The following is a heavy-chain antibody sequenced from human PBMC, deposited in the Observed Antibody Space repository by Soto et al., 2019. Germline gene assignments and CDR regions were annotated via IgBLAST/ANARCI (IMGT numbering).Heavy chain of an antibody. CDR2: ISYDGSNK. J-gene: IGHJ4*02. CDR3: AKDPYYYDSSGYYYFDY. CDR1: GFTFSSYG. V-gene: IGHV3-30*18. D-gene: IGHD3-22*01. Sequence: GGSLRLSCAASGFTFSSYGMHWVRQAPGKGLEWVAVISYDGSNKYYADSVKGRFTISGDNSKNTLYLQMNSLRAEDTAVYYCAKDPYYYDSSGYYYFDYWGQGTLVTVSS.